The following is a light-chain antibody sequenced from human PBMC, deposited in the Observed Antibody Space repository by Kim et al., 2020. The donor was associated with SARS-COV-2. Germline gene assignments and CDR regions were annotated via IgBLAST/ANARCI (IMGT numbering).Light chain of an antibody. CDR2: DNN. Sequence: QSVLTQPPSVPAAPGQKVTISCSGSRSNIGNNYVSWYQQLPGTAPKLLIYDNNKRPSGIPDRFSGSKSGTSATLGITGLQTGDEADYYCGTWDSSLSAVVFGGGTQLTVL. CDR3: GTWDSSLSAVV. J-gene: IGLJ2*01. CDR1: RSNIGNNY. V-gene: IGLV1-51*01.